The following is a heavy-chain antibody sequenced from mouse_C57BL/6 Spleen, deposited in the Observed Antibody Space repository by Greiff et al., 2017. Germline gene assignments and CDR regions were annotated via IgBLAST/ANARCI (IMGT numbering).Heavy chain of an antibody. CDR3: ARCHYYYYYAMDY. J-gene: IGHJ4*01. CDR2: IRNKANGYTT. V-gene: IGHV7-3*01. CDR1: GFTFTDYY. D-gene: IGHD1-2*01. Sequence: DVHLVESGGGLVQPGGSLSLSCAASGFTFTDYYMSWVRQPPGTALEWLGFIRNKANGYTTEYSASVKGRFTISRDNSQSILYLQMNALRAEDSATYYCARCHYYYYYAMDYWGQGTSVTVSS.